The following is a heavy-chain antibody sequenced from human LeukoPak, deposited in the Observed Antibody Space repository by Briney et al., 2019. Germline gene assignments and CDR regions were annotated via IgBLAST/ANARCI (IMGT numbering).Heavy chain of an antibody. CDR1: GFTFDDYG. Sequence: GGSLRLSCAASGFTFDDYGMSWVRQAPGKGLEWVSAISGSGGSTYYADSVKGRFTISRDNSKNTLYLQMNSLRAEDTAVYYCAKDWRIAAADFFDPWGQGTLVTVSS. J-gene: IGHJ5*02. D-gene: IGHD6-13*01. V-gene: IGHV3-23*01. CDR3: AKDWRIAAADFFDP. CDR2: ISGSGGST.